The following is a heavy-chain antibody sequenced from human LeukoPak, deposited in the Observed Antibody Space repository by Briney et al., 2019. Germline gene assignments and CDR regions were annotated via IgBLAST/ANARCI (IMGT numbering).Heavy chain of an antibody. V-gene: IGHV4-34*01. Sequence: PSETLSLTCAVYGGSFSGYYWSWIRQPPGKGLEWIGEINHSGSTNYNPSLKSRVTISVDTSKNQFSLKLSSVTAADTAVYYCARGLGYCSGGSCYSGWFDPWGQGTLVTVSS. J-gene: IGHJ5*02. CDR1: GGSFSGYY. CDR3: ARGLGYCSGGSCYSGWFDP. D-gene: IGHD2-15*01. CDR2: INHSGST.